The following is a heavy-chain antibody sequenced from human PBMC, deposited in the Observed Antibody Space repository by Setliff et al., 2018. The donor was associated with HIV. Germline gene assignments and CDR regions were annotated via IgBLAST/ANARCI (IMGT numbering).Heavy chain of an antibody. CDR2: IIPIFGTP. CDR3: ARGALLAVFDFDH. Sequence: GASVKVSCKASGGTFRNNAINWVRQAPGQGLEWMGGIIPIFGTPNYAQKFQGRISITTDTSASTGYMELSSLRSDDTAVCFCARGALLAVFDFDHWGHGTLVTVSS. V-gene: IGHV1-69*05. D-gene: IGHD3-10*01. CDR1: GGTFRNNA. J-gene: IGHJ4*01.